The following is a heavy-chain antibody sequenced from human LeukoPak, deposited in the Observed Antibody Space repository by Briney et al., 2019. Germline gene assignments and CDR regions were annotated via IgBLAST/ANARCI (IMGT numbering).Heavy chain of an antibody. Sequence: PSETLSLTCTVSGGSISSYYWSWIRQPPGKGLEWIGYIYYSGSTNYNPSLKSRVTISVDTSKNQFSLKLSSVTAADTAVYYCARWEHNWNEELFSWFDPWGQGTLVTVSS. CDR2: IYYSGST. D-gene: IGHD1-1*01. CDR1: GGSISSYY. J-gene: IGHJ5*02. CDR3: ARWEHNWNEELFSWFDP. V-gene: IGHV4-59*08.